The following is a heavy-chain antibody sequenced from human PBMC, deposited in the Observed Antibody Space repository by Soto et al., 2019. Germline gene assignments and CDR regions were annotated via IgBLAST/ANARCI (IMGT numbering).Heavy chain of an antibody. J-gene: IGHJ4*02. CDR3: ERVKLGSGGKLPDF. V-gene: IGHV4-31*03. CDR1: GGSISTGGYY. D-gene: IGHD3-10*01. Sequence: SETLSLTCTVSGGSISTGGYYWSWIRQHPGKGLEWIGFIYYSGSTYYNPSLKSRVTISVDTSKNQFSLNLSSVTAADTAVYYSERVKLGSGGKLPDFWGQGTLVTVSS. CDR2: IYYSGST.